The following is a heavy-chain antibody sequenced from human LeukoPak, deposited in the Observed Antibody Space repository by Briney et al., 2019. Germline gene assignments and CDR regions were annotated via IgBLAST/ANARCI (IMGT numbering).Heavy chain of an antibody. V-gene: IGHV3-53*01. J-gene: IGHJ3*01. D-gene: IGHD7-27*01. CDR1: GFTISSFY. CDR3: ARDNRGAGEPHDSFDV. CDR2: IYSGGII. Sequence: PGGSLRLSCAASGFTISSFYLSWVRQAPGKGLEWVSVIYSGGIIHYADSVKGRFTISRDISNNTLYLQMDSLRAEDTAMYYCARDNRGAGEPHDSFDVWGQGTMVTVSS.